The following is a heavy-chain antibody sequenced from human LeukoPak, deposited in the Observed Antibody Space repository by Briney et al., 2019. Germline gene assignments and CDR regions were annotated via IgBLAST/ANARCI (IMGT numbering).Heavy chain of an antibody. V-gene: IGHV3-23*01. CDR3: AHSPFSYSSGWRDY. CDR2: ISGSGSST. Sequence: GGSLRLSCAASGFTFSSYAMSWVRQAPGKGLEWVSAISGSGSSTYYADSVKGRFTISRDNSKNTLYLQMNSLRAEDTAVYYCAHSPFSYSSGWRDYWGQGTLVTVSS. D-gene: IGHD6-19*01. J-gene: IGHJ4*02. CDR1: GFTFSSYA.